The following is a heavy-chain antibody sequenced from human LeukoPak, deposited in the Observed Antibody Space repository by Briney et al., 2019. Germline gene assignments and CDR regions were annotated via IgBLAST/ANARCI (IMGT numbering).Heavy chain of an antibody. CDR2: INHSGST. D-gene: IGHD5-18*01. J-gene: IGHJ6*02. Sequence: KASETLSLTRAVYGGSFSGYYWSWIRQPPGKGLEWIGEINHSGSTNYNPSLKSRVTISVDTSKNQFSLKLSSVTAADTAVYYCARGWVRAMARSHYYGMDVWGQGTTVTVSS. V-gene: IGHV4-34*01. CDR3: ARGWVRAMARSHYYGMDV. CDR1: GGSFSGYY.